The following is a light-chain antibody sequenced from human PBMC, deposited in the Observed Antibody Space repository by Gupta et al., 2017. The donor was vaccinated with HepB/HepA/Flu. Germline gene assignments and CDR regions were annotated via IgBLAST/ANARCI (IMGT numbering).Light chain of an antibody. CDR2: DDT. J-gene: IGLJ2*01. CDR3: QVWDNGSDHVV. V-gene: IGLV3-21*03. CDR1: NIGSRS. Sequence: SYVLTQPPSVSVAPGKTAKIPCGGDNIGSRSVHWYQQKPGQAPVLVLYDDTDRPSGIPERLSGSNSGNTATLTISRVEAGDEADYYCQVWDNGSDHVVFGGGTTLTVL.